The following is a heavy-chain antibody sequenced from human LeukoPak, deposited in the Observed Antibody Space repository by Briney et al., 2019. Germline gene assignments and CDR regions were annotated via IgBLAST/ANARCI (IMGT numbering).Heavy chain of an antibody. J-gene: IGHJ6*02. Sequence: GGSLRLSCAASGFTFSSYSMNWVRQAPGKGLEWVSSISSSSSYIYYADSVKGRFTISRDNAKNSLYLQMNSLRAEDTAVYYCARCGETTYYDILTGYYYYYGMDVWGQGTTVTVSS. CDR1: GFTFSSYS. D-gene: IGHD3-9*01. V-gene: IGHV3-21*01. CDR2: ISSSSSYI. CDR3: ARCGETTYYDILTGYYYYYGMDV.